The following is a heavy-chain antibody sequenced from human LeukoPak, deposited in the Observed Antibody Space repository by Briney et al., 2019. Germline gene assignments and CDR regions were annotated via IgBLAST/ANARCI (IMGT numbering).Heavy chain of an antibody. CDR3: ARDVCSGGSCYSNY. J-gene: IGHJ4*02. D-gene: IGHD2-15*01. CDR1: GFTFDDYG. CDR2: INWNGGST. Sequence: PGGSLRLSCAASGFTFDDYGMSWVRQAPGKGLEWVSGINWNGGSTSYADSVKGRFTISRDNAKNSLYLQMDSLRAEDTALYYCARDVCSGGSCYSNYWGQGTLVTVSS. V-gene: IGHV3-20*04.